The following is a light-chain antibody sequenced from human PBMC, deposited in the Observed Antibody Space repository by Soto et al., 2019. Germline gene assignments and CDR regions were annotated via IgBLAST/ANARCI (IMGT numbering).Light chain of an antibody. V-gene: IGKV3-15*01. Sequence: EIVMTQSPATLSVSPGERATLSCRASQSVSSNLAWYQKTPGQAPRLLIYGASTTATGITARFSGGGSGTECTLSISRLQSEDFAVYYCQQYNNWPPGTFGQGTKVEIK. CDR1: QSVSSN. J-gene: IGKJ1*01. CDR3: QQYNNWPPGT. CDR2: GAS.